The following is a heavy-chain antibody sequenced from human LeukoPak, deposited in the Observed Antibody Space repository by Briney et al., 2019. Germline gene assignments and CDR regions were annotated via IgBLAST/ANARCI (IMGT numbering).Heavy chain of an antibody. Sequence: GQSLTLSCAPSASIFSHYGMHCVRQPPGKGLEWVAVIGSDETNRVYGASVKGRFTISRDNSQNTVFLQMNSLRAEDTAIYYCARDAQGGFDYSNSLEYWGHGTLVTVSS. CDR1: ASIFSHYG. CDR2: IGSDETNR. D-gene: IGHD4-11*01. CDR3: ARDAQGGFDYSNSLEY. V-gene: IGHV3-33*01. J-gene: IGHJ4*01.